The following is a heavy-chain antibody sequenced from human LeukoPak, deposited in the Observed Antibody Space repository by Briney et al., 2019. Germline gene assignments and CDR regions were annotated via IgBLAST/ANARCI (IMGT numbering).Heavy chain of an antibody. J-gene: IGHJ5*02. Sequence: SETLSLTCTVSGGSISSGSYYWSWIRQPAGKGLEWIGRIYTSGSTNYNPSLKSRVTISVDTSKNQFSLKLSSVTAADTAVYYCARDPSNGSGYYSNWLDPWGQGTLVTVSS. CDR2: IYTSGST. D-gene: IGHD3-22*01. CDR3: ARDPSNGSGYYSNWLDP. CDR1: GGSISSGSYY. V-gene: IGHV4-61*02.